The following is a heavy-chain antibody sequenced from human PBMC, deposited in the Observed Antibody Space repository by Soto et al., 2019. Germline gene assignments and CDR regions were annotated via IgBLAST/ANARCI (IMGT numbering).Heavy chain of an antibody. Sequence: QVQLVQSGAEVKKPGASVTVSCKASAYSFTTYHIHWVRQAPGQGLEWMGLINPDAGAKNYAQRFQGRLRLTRDTSTSTVYMELRSLTFDDTAVYYCARGDIVLVPASEGNWFDPWGQGTLVTVSS. V-gene: IGHV1-46*01. J-gene: IGHJ5*02. CDR3: ARGDIVLVPASEGNWFDP. CDR2: INPDAGAK. D-gene: IGHD2-2*01. CDR1: AYSFTTYH.